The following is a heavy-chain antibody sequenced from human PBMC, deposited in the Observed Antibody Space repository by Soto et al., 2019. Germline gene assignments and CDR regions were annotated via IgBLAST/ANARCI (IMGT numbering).Heavy chain of an antibody. V-gene: IGHV3-23*01. CDR3: AKGRSFLVTSYAPTFDY. CDR1: GFTFTDYA. CDR2: IGGRGGHT. J-gene: IGHJ4*02. D-gene: IGHD3-9*01. Sequence: EVRLLESGGGLVPPGGSLRLSCAASGFTFTDYAMSWVRQAPGKGLECVSVIGGRGGHTYYAGSVKGRCTISRDNSKNTVYLEMNRLTVGDPSLYFCAKGRSFLVTSYAPTFDYWGLGILVSVSS.